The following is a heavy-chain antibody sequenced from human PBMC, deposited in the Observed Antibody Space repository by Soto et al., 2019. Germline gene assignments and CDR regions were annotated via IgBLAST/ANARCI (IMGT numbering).Heavy chain of an antibody. Sequence: SETLSLTCAVYGGSFSGYYWSWIRQPPGKGLEWIGEINHSGSTNYNPSLKSRVPISVDTSKNQFSLKLSSVTAADTAVYYCARGSGIAAAGTGYYFDYWGQGTLVTVSS. V-gene: IGHV4-34*01. D-gene: IGHD6-13*01. CDR1: GGSFSGYY. CDR3: ARGSGIAAAGTGYYFDY. CDR2: INHSGST. J-gene: IGHJ4*02.